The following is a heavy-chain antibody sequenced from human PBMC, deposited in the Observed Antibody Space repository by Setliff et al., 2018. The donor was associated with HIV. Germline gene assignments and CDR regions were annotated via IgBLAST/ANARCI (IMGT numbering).Heavy chain of an antibody. J-gene: IGHJ4*02. D-gene: IGHD6-19*01. CDR2: VYYSGGT. CDR3: ARGPRVSAAVVETPSAY. V-gene: IGHV4-39*07. CDR1: GGSVSDTSYY. Sequence: PLETLSLTCTVSGGSVSDTSYYWGWIRQPPGKGLEWLANVYYSGGTYYNPSLTSRVTISVDTSKNRFSLELSSVTAADTALYYCARGPRVSAAVVETPSAYWGQGTRVTVSS.